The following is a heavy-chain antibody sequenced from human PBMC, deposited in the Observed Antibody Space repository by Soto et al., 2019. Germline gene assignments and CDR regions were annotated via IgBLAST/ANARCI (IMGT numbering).Heavy chain of an antibody. CDR1: GFANY. CDR2: IFGGGRM. CDR3: ARPSGNNERAFDL. D-gene: IGHD1-26*01. V-gene: IGHV3-53*01. Sequence: GGPLRLSCATSGFANYLIWVRQAPGKGLECVSGIFGGGRMYYADSVKGRFITSKDNSNNMVYLQMNSLRAEDTAIYYCARPSGNNERAFDLWGRGTVVTVSS. J-gene: IGHJ3*01.